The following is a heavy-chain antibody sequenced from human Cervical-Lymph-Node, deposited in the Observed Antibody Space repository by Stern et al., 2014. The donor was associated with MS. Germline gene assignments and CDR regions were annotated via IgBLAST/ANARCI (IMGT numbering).Heavy chain of an antibody. J-gene: IGHJ4*02. V-gene: IGHV1-3*01. CDR2: IHAGNGNT. CDR1: GYTFTSYA. CDR3: ARNRVWGGTDY. Sequence: VQLLESGAEVKKPGASVKVSCKASGYTFTSYAMHWVRQAPGQRLEWMGWIHAGNGNTKYSQKFQGRVTITRDTSASTAYMELSSLRSEDTAVYYCARNRVWGGTDYWGQGTLVTVSS. D-gene: IGHD3-16*01.